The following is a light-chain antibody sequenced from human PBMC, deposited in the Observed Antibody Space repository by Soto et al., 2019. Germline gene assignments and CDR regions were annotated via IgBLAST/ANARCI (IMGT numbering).Light chain of an antibody. CDR2: LNSDGSH. CDR3: QTWVTGIYV. J-gene: IGLJ1*01. CDR1: SGHSSYA. V-gene: IGLV4-69*01. Sequence: QSVLTQSPSASASLGASVKLTCTLSSGHSSYAIAWHQQQPEKGPRYLMKLNSDGSHSKGDGIPDRFSGSSSGAERCLTISSLQSEDEADYYCQTWVTGIYVFGTGTQLTVL.